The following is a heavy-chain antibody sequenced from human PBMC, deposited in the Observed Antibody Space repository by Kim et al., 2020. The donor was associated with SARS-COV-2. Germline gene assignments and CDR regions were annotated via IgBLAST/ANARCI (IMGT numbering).Heavy chain of an antibody. V-gene: IGHV4-34*01. CDR3: ARGGRYNWNSIDY. D-gene: IGHD1-7*01. J-gene: IGHJ4*02. Sequence: STPSLKSRVTIAVDTSKNQFSLKRSSVTAADTAVYYCARGGRYNWNSIDYWGQGTLVTVSS.